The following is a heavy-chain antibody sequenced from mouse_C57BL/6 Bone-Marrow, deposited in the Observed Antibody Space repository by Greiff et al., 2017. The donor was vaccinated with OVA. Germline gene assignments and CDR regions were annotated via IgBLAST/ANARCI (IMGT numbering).Heavy chain of an antibody. V-gene: IGHV14-4*01. D-gene: IGHD1-1*01. Sequence: VQLQQSGAELVRPGASVKLSCTASGFNIKDDYMHWVKQRPEQGLEWIGWIDPENGDTEYASKFQGKATMTADTSSNTAYLQLSSLTSEDTAVYYCTTPDGCSPYYAMDYWGQGTSVTVSS. CDR2: IDPENGDT. J-gene: IGHJ4*01. CDR1: GFNIKDDY. CDR3: TTPDGCSPYYAMDY.